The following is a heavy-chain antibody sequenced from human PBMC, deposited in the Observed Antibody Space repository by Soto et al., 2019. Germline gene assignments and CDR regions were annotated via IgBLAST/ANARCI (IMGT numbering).Heavy chain of an antibody. Sequence: GGSLRLSCAASGFTFSSYGMHWVRQAPGKGLEWVAVISYDGSNKYYADSVKGRFTISRDNSKNTLYLQMNSLRAEDTAVYYCAKEVDYYGGNVGYWGQGTLVTVSS. CDR3: AKEVDYYGGNVGY. V-gene: IGHV3-30*18. J-gene: IGHJ4*02. D-gene: IGHD2-15*01. CDR1: GFTFSSYG. CDR2: ISYDGSNK.